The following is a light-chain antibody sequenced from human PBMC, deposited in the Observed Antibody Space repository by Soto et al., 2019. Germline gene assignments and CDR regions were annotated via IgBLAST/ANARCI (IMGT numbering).Light chain of an antibody. CDR3: SSYAGTNTLV. CDR1: SSDVGGFDY. V-gene: IGLV2-8*01. CDR2: EVN. Sequence: QSALTQPPSASGSPGQSVTTSCTGTSSDVGGFDYVSWYQQYPGKAPRLMIYEVNERPSGVPDRFSGSKSGNTASLTVSGLRAEDEADCYCSSYAGTNTLVFGGGTKVTVL. J-gene: IGLJ3*02.